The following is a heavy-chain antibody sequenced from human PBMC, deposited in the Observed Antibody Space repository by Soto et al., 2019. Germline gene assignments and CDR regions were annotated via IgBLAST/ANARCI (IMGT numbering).Heavy chain of an antibody. Sequence: QVQLQESGPGLVKPSETLSLTCTVSGGSISSYYWCWIRQPAGKGLEWIGRFYPSGNINYNPSLKSRLTMSGDTSRNQFSLNLTSVTAAAPAVYYCARCGLDYGMDVWGQGTTVTVSS. CDR1: GGSISSYY. CDR3: ARCGLDYGMDV. J-gene: IGHJ6*02. V-gene: IGHV4-4*07. D-gene: IGHD3-16*01. CDR2: FYPSGNI.